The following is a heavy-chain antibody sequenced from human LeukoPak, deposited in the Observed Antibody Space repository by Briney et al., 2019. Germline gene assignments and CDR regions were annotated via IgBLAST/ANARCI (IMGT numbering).Heavy chain of an antibody. CDR1: GFTFSSYA. CDR2: ISGSGVST. V-gene: IGHV3-23*01. J-gene: IGHJ4*02. Sequence: PGGSLRLSCAASGFTFSSYAMSWVRQAPGKGLEWVSGISGSGVSTCYADSVEGRLTISRDNSKNTLYLQMNSLRVEDTAAYYCATHSGSFRYYFDYWGQGTLVTVSS. CDR3: ATHSGSFRYYFDY. D-gene: IGHD1-26*01.